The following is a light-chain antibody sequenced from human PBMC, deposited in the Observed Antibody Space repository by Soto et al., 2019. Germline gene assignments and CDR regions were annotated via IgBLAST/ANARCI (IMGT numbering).Light chain of an antibody. J-gene: IGLJ3*02. CDR1: NSNVGNNT. V-gene: IGLV1-44*01. Sequence: QSVLTQPPSASGTPGQRVTISCSGSNSNVGNNTVNWYQQFPGTSPRLLIEVNDQRPSGVPDRFSGSKSANSASLAISGLKSEDEADYYCAAWDDGLNGWLFGGGTKVTVL. CDR3: AAWDDGLNGWL. CDR2: VND.